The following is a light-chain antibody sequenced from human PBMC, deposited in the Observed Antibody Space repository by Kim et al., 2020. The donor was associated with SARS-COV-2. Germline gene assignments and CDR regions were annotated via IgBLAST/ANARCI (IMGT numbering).Light chain of an antibody. CDR2: GKN. J-gene: IGLJ2*01. Sequence: SSELTQDPAVSVALGQTVRITCQGDSLRSYYATWYQQKPGQAPILVIYGKNNRPSGIPDRFSVSSPGNTASLTITGTQAGDEADSYCNSRDSNDNVVFGG. V-gene: IGLV3-19*01. CDR3: NSRDSNDNVV. CDR1: SLRSYY.